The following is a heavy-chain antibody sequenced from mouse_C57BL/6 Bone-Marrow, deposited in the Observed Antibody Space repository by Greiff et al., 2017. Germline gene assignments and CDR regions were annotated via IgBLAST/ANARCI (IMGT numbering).Heavy chain of an antibody. D-gene: IGHD1-1*01. CDR3: ARGLTTVPFAY. Sequence: VQLQQSGPELVKPGASVKLSCKASGYTFTSYDINWVKRRPGQGLEWIGWIYPRAGSTKYNEKFKGKATLTVDTSSSTAYMELHSLTSEDSAVYFCARGLTTVPFAYWGQGTLVTVSA. V-gene: IGHV1-85*01. CDR2: IYPRAGST. CDR1: GYTFTSYD. J-gene: IGHJ3*01.